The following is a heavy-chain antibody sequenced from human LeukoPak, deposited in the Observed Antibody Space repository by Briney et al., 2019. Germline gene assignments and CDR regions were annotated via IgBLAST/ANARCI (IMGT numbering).Heavy chain of an antibody. CDR3: AKRLSSWEFDY. D-gene: IGHD6-13*01. CDR1: GFTFSSYG. V-gene: IGHV3-30*02. J-gene: IGHJ4*02. CDR2: IWYDGSNK. Sequence: GGSLRLSCAASGFTFSSYGMHWVRQAPGKGLEWVAVIWYDGSNKYYADSVKGRFTISRDNSENTLCLQMNSLRAEDTAVYYCAKRLSSWEFDYWGQGTLVTVSS.